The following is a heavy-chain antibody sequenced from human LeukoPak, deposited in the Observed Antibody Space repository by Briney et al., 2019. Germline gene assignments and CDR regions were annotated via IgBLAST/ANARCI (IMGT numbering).Heavy chain of an antibody. CDR3: AREFKSGYGMWA. J-gene: IGHJ5*02. CDR2: ISPGGSTI. Sequence: GGSLRLSCAASGFTFSSYSMNWVRQAPGKGLEWVSSISPGGSTIYYADSVKGRFTISRDNAENSLHLQMNSLRADDTAVYYCAREFKSGYGMWAWGQGTLVTVSS. D-gene: IGHD5-18*01. CDR1: GFTFSSYS. V-gene: IGHV3-48*04.